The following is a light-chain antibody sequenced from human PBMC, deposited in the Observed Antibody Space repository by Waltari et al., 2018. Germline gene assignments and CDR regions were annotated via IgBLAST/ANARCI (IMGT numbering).Light chain of an antibody. Sequence: QSALTQPASVSGSPGPSITISCPGTSSDVGSYNLVSWYQQHPGKAPKPMIYEGSKRPSGVSNRFSGSKSGNTASLTISGLQAEDEADYYCCSYAGSSTWVFGGGTKLTVL. J-gene: IGLJ3*02. V-gene: IGLV2-23*01. CDR3: CSYAGSSTWV. CDR2: EGS. CDR1: SSDVGSYNL.